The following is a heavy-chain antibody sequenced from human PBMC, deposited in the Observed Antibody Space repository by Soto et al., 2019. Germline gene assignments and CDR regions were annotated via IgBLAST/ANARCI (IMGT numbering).Heavy chain of an antibody. V-gene: IGHV3-23*01. CDR2: ISGSGGDT. D-gene: IGHD4-4*01. CDR1: GFTFSDYA. CDR3: ANAGGTVTTSYYFDF. Sequence: PGGSLRLSCAASGFTFSDYAMAWVRQAPGKGLEWVSGISGSGGDTYYADSVKGRFTISRDNSNNTLFLQMNCLRPEDTAVYYCANAGGTVTTSYYFDFWARGNLVTVSS. J-gene: IGHJ4*02.